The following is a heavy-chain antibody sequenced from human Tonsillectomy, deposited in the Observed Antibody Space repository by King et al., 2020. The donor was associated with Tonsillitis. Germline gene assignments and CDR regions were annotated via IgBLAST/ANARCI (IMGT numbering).Heavy chain of an antibody. D-gene: IGHD5-18*01. CDR3: ARAEYSYGSYYFDY. J-gene: IGHJ4*02. CDR1: GFTFSSYG. V-gene: IGHV3-33*08. Sequence: RGGGGGGAVGAGGSRRLSCAASGFTFSSYGMHWVRQAPGQGLEWVAVIGYDGSNKYYADSVKGRFTISRDHYKNTLYLQMNSLRAEDTAVYYCARAEYSYGSYYFDYWGQGTLVTVSS. CDR2: IGYDGSNK.